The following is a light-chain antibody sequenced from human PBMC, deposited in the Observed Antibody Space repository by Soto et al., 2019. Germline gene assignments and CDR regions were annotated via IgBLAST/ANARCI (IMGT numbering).Light chain of an antibody. J-gene: IGKJ5*01. CDR3: QQRGDWPPIT. CDR1: LSCRSSY. CDR2: GAS. Sequence: EIVLAQAPVTLSLAAGERATFSCRASLSCRSSYLAWYQQKPGQAPRLLIYGASSRATGIPDRFSGSGSGTDFTLTISSLEPEDFAVYYCQQRGDWPPITSGQGTRLEI. V-gene: IGKV3D-20*02.